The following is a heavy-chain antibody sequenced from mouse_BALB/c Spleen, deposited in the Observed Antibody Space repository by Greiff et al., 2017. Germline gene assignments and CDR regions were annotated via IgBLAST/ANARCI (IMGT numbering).Heavy chain of an antibody. D-gene: IGHD2-14*01. CDR1: GFSLTSYG. J-gene: IGHJ4*01. V-gene: IGHV2-9*02. CDR2: IWAGGST. Sequence: VKLMESGPGLVAPSQSLSITCTVSGFSLTSYGVHWVRQPPGKGLEWLGVIWAGGSTNYNSALMSRLSISKDNSKSQVFLKMNSLQTDDTAMYYCAPHYRYDAGAMDYWGQGTSVTVSS. CDR3: APHYRYDAGAMDY.